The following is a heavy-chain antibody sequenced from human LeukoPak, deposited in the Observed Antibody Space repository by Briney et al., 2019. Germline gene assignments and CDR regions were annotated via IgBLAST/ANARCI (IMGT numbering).Heavy chain of an antibody. J-gene: IGHJ1*01. V-gene: IGHV4-30-4*01. CDR2: IYYSGST. Sequence: SQTLSLTCTVSGGSISSGDYYWSWIRQPPGKGLEWIGYIYYSGSTYYNPSLKSRVTISVDTSKNQFSLKLSSVTAADTAVYYCAREGANTMTVPDGFDWGQGTLVTVSS. CDR3: AREGANTMTVPDGFD. CDR1: GGSISSGDYY. D-gene: IGHD3-22*01.